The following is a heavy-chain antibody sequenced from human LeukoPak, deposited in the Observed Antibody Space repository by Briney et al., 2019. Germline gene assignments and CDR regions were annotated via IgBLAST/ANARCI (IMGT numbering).Heavy chain of an antibody. D-gene: IGHD5-18*01. V-gene: IGHV4-34*01. J-gene: IGHJ4*02. CDR1: GGSFSGYY. CDR3: ARGKRGYSYANDY. CDR2: INHSGST. Sequence: SETLSLTCAVYGGSFSGYYWSWIRQPPEKGLEWIGEINHSGSTNYNPSLKSRVTISVDTSKNQFSLKLSSVTAADTAVYYCARGKRGYSYANDYWGQGTLVTVSS.